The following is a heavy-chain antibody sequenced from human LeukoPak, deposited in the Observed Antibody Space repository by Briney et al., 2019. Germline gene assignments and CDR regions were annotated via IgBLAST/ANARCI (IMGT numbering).Heavy chain of an antibody. J-gene: IGHJ4*02. V-gene: IGHV3-21*01. CDR2: ISSSSSYI. CDR3: ARSPSTGRFPLYFDY. Sequence: KAGGSLRLSCAASGFTFSSYSMNWVRQAPGKGLEWVSSISSSSSYIYYADSVKGRFTISRDNAKNSLYLQMNSLRAEDTAVYYCARSPSTGRFPLYFDYWGQGTLVTVSS. CDR1: GFTFSSYS. D-gene: IGHD2-21*01.